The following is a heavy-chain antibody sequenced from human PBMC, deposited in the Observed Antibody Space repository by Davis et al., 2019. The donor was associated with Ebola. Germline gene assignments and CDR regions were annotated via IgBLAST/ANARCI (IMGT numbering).Heavy chain of an antibody. CDR3: AREAVDTATHHPFDP. CDR2: IYYSGST. D-gene: IGHD5-18*01. J-gene: IGHJ5*01. Sequence: LRLSCTVSGGSISSSSYYWGWIRQPPGKGLEWIGYIYYSGSTYYNPSLKSRVTISVDTSKNQFSLKLSSVTAADTAVYYCAREAVDTATHHPFDPWGQGTLVTVSS. CDR1: GGSISSSSYY. V-gene: IGHV4-30-4*08.